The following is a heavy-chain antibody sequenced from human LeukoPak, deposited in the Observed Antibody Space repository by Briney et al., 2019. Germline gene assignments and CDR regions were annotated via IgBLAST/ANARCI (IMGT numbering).Heavy chain of an antibody. V-gene: IGHV1-69*05. Sequence: SVKVSCKASGGTFSSYAISWVRQAPGQGLEWMGGIIPIFGTANYAQKFQGRVTITTDESTSTAYMELSSLRSEDTAVYYCARSGYFDWSPLGWYFDYWGQGTPVTVSS. D-gene: IGHD3-9*01. J-gene: IGHJ4*02. CDR2: IIPIFGTA. CDR1: GGTFSSYA. CDR3: ARSGYFDWSPLGWYFDY.